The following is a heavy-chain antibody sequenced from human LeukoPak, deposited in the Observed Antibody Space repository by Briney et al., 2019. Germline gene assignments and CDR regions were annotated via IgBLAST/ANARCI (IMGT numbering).Heavy chain of an antibody. J-gene: IGHJ4*02. CDR1: GASVSGSNYY. V-gene: IGHV4-39*01. CDR3: AKSGGYGLIDY. Sequence: SETLSLTCAVSGASVSGSNYYWGWIRQPPGKGLEWIGNIYSSGSTYYNASLQSRVTISIDTSKNQFSLKLNSVTAADTAMYFCAKSGGYGLIDYWGQGTRVIVSS. CDR2: IYSSGST. D-gene: IGHD1-26*01.